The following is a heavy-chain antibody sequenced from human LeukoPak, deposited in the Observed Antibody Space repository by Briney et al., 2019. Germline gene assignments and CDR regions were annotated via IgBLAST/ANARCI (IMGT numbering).Heavy chain of an antibody. CDR2: ISPDGNNQ. V-gene: IGHV3-30*04. D-gene: IGHD3-3*02. CDR1: GFTFSSYP. Sequence: GGSLRLSCDASGFTFSSYPMHWVRQAPGKGLEWVTLISPDGNNQEYADSVKGRFTISRDNSKNTLYLQMTSPTTEDTALYYCATGALPIGFLEVVRPSNYFSNYLVVWGKGTMVVVSS. CDR3: ATGALPIGFLEVVRPSNYFSNYLVV. J-gene: IGHJ6*03.